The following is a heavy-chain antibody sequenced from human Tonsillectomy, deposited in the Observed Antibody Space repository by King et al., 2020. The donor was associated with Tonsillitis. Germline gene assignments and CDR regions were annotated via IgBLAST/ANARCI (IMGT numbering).Heavy chain of an antibody. V-gene: IGHV4-34*01. CDR1: GGSFSGYN. Sequence: VQLQQWGAGLLKPSETLSLTCGVHGGSFSGYNWTWIRQPPGKGLEWIGEINHSGSTNYNPSLKSRVTISVDTSKNQFSLKLSSVTAADTAVYYCAGPGHCSEGNCYFPYYYYYMDVWGKGTTVTVSS. J-gene: IGHJ6*03. D-gene: IGHD2-15*01. CDR2: INHSGST. CDR3: AGPGHCSEGNCYFPYYYYYMDV.